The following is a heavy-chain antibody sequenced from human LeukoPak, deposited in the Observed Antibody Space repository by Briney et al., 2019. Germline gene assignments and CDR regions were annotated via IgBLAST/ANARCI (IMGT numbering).Heavy chain of an antibody. CDR2: IYTSGST. J-gene: IGHJ4*02. D-gene: IGHD3-3*01. CDR1: GGSISSYY. Sequence: PSDTLSLTYTVCGGSISSYYWSWIRQPAGKGLEWIGRIYTSGSTNYNPSLKSRVTISVDKSKNQFSLKLSSVTAADTAVYYCARDPIFGVALDYWGQGTLVTVSS. V-gene: IGHV4-4*07. CDR3: ARDPIFGVALDY.